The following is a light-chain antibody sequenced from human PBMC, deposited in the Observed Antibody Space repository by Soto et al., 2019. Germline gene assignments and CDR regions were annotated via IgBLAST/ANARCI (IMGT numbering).Light chain of an antibody. V-gene: IGLV1-40*01. CDR2: GNS. CDR1: SSNIGAGYD. CDR3: QSYDSSLSGVV. J-gene: IGLJ2*01. Sequence: QPVLTQPPSVSGAPGQRVTISCTGSSSNIGAGYDVHWYQQLPGTAPKLLIYGNSNRPSGVPDRFSGSKSGTSASLAITGLQAEDGAGYYCQSYDSSLSGVVFGGGTQLTVL.